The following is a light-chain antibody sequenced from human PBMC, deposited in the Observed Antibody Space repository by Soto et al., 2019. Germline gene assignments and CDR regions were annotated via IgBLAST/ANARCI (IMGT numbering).Light chain of an antibody. V-gene: IGKV1-39*01. CDR3: QQSYRTPPFT. Sequence: DLQMTQSPSSLSASVGDRVTITCRASQSISSYLNWYQQKPGKAPKLLIYAASSLQSGVPSRFSGSGSGTDFTLTISSLQPEDCATYYCQQSYRTPPFTFGPGTKVDIK. J-gene: IGKJ3*01. CDR2: AAS. CDR1: QSISSY.